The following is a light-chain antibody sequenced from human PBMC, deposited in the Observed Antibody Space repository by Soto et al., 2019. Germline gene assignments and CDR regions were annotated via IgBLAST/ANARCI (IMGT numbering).Light chain of an antibody. V-gene: IGKV1-5*03. Sequence: DIQMTQSPSTLFASVGDRVTITCRASQSISNWLAWYQQKPGNAPNLLIYRASSLQSGVPSRFSGSGSGTEFTLTISSLQPDDFATYYCQQYNSYSYTFGQGTKLEIK. CDR3: QQYNSYSYT. CDR1: QSISNW. J-gene: IGKJ2*01. CDR2: RAS.